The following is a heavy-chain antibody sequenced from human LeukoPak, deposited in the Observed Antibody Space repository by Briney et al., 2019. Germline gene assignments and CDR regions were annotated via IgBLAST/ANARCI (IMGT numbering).Heavy chain of an antibody. Sequence: SETLSLTCTVSAGSISNYYWSWIRQPPGKGLEWIGYISYSGSTNYNPSLKSRVTISVDTSKNQFSLKLSSVTAADTAVYYCARLIPMIVVNLGFVAFDIWGKGTMVTVS. D-gene: IGHD3-22*01. CDR2: ISYSGST. CDR1: AGSISNYY. CDR3: ARLIPMIVVNLGFVAFDI. V-gene: IGHV4-59*08. J-gene: IGHJ3*02.